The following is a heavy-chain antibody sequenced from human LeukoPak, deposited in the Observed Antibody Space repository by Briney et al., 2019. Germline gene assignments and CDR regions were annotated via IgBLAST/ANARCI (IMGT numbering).Heavy chain of an antibody. CDR2: IYYSGST. J-gene: IGHJ4*02. CDR3: ARAKYNSGWYLDY. CDR1: GGSISSYY. V-gene: IGHV4-59*12. Sequence: SETLSLTCTVSGGSISSYYWSWIRQPPGKGLEWIGYIYYSGSTNYNPSLKSRVTISVDTSKNQFSLKVSSVTAADTAVYYCARAKYNSGWYLDYWGQGTLVTVSS. D-gene: IGHD6-19*01.